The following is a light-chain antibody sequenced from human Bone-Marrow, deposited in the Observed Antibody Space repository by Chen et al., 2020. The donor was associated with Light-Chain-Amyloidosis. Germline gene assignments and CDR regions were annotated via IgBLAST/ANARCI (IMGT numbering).Light chain of an antibody. CDR1: SSDVGGDNH. J-gene: IGLJ1*01. CDR3: SSYTNTNTLV. Sequence: QSALTQPASVSGSPGPSITISCTGTSSDVGGDNHVSWYQQHPDKAPKLMIYEVTNRPSWVPDRFSGSKSDNTASLTISGLQTEDEDDDFCSSYTNTNTLVFGSGTRVTVL. CDR2: EVT. V-gene: IGLV2-14*01.